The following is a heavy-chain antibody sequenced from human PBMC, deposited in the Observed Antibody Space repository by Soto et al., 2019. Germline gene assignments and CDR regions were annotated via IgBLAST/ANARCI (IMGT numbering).Heavy chain of an antibody. J-gene: IGHJ6*02. D-gene: IGHD3-10*01. V-gene: IGHV1-18*01. CDR1: GYTFTSYG. Sequence: SVKVSCKASGYTFTSYGISLVRQAPGQGIEWMGWISAYNGNTNYAQKFQGRVTITADESTSTAYMELSSLRSEDTAVYYCARDPSFTMVRGVIENYYYYYGMDVWGQGTTVTVSS. CDR2: ISAYNGNT. CDR3: ARDPSFTMVRGVIENYYYYYGMDV.